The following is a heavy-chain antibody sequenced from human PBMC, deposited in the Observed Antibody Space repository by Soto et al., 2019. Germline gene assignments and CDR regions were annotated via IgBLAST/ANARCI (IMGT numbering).Heavy chain of an antibody. V-gene: IGHV4-34*01. CDR1: GGSFSGYY. D-gene: IGHD1-1*01. CDR2: ITHSGST. J-gene: IGHJ4*02. CDR3: ARGLPRREGYNRPHFAY. Sequence: QVQLQQWGAGLLKPSETLSLTCAVYGGSFSGYYWSCIRQPPGKGLEWIGEITHSGSTNYNPSLKSRLTMSVDTAKNQFTVKLSSVTAADTAVYYCARGLPRREGYNRPHFAYWGQGSLVTVSS.